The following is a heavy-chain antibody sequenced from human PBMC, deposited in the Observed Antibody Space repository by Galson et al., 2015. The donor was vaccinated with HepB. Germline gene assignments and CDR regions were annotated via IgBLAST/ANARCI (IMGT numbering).Heavy chain of an antibody. V-gene: IGHV1-46*01. D-gene: IGHD2-2*01. J-gene: IGHJ6*03. CDR2: INPSGGST. CDR3: ARGDCSSTSCSRYYYYYYYMDV. CDR1: GYTFTSYY. Sequence: SCKASGYTFTSYYMHWVRQAPGQGLEWMGIINPSGGSTSYAQKFQGRVTMTRDTSTSTVYMELSSLRSEDTAVYYCARGDCSSTSCSRYYYYYYYMDVWGKGTTVTVSS.